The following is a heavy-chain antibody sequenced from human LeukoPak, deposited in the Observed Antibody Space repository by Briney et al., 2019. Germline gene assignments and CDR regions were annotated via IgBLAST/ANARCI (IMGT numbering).Heavy chain of an antibody. CDR1: GGSINSGNYY. CDR2: IYTSGST. Sequence: SETLSLTCSVSGGSINSGNYYWNWIRQPAGKGLEWIGRIYTSGSTGYNSSLKSRVTISLDTSKNQISLNLTSVTAADTAVYYCASVSSWPGYYYYMDVWGKGTTVTISS. CDR3: ASVSSWPGYYYYMDV. V-gene: IGHV4-61*02. J-gene: IGHJ6*03. D-gene: IGHD6-13*01.